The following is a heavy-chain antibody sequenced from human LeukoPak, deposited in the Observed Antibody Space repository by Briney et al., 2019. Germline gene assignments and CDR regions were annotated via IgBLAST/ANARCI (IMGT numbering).Heavy chain of an antibody. J-gene: IGHJ4*02. CDR1: GFTVSSNY. CDR3: AKGLSGSYENFDY. V-gene: IGHV3-53*01. CDR2: IYNGGST. Sequence: GGSLRLSCAASGFTVSSNYMSWVRQAPGKGLEWVSVIYNGGSTYYADSVKGRFTISRDNSKNTLYLQMNSLRAEDTAVYYCAKGLSGSYENFDYWGQGTLVTVSS. D-gene: IGHD1-26*01.